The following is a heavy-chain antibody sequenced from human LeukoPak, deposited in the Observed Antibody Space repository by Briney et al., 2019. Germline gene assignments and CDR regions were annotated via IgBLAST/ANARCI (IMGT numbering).Heavy chain of an antibody. CDR3: SREWGNGNDIRPDY. CDR2: IRSSIYGGTP. CDR1: GFSFREFA. Sequence: GGSLRLSCTSSGFSFREFAVSWFRQAPGKGLEWIGFIRSSIYGGTPKAAASVKGRFIFSRDGSKGVAYLRMNSLKIEDTAMYYCSREWGNGNDIRPDYWGQGTLVTVSS. D-gene: IGHD1-1*01. J-gene: IGHJ4*02. V-gene: IGHV3-49*01.